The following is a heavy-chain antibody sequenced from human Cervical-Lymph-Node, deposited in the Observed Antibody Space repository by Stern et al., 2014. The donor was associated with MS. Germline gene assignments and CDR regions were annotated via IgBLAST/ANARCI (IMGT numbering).Heavy chain of an antibody. CDR2: INLKSGGT. CDR3: AREQWKEGFAT. D-gene: IGHD1-1*01. CDR1: GFVFTGYY. Sequence: MQLVESGAEVKKPGAPVNVSCAASGFVFTGYYLHWVRQAPGQGLEWMGWINLKSGGTNYAQKFHDRVTMTRDTSTNTASLHLASLTSGDTAIYYCAREQWKEGFATWGQGTPVTVFS. V-gene: IGHV1-2*02. J-gene: IGHJ4*02.